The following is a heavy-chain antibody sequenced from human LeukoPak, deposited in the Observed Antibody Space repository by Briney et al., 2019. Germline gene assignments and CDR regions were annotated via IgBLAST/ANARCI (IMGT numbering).Heavy chain of an antibody. J-gene: IGHJ6*02. D-gene: IGHD3-3*01. Sequence: GGSLRLSCAASGFTFSSYSMNWVRQAPGKGLEWVSYISSSSSTIYYADSVKGRFTISRDNAKNSLYLQMNSLRDEDTAVYYCARGGRYYDFWSGYSRGDYYYYGMDVWGQGTTVTVSS. CDR3: ARGGRYYDFWSGYSRGDYYYYGMDV. CDR2: ISSSSSTI. CDR1: GFTFSSYS. V-gene: IGHV3-48*02.